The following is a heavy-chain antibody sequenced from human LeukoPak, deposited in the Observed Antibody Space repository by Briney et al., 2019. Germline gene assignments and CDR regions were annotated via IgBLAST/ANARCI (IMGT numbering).Heavy chain of an antibody. CDR1: GGSISSSSYY. Sequence: SETLSLTCTVSGGSISSSSYYWGWIRQPPGKGLEWIGSIYYSGSTYYNPSLKSRVTISVDTSKNQFSLKLSSVTAADTAVYYCARFGYDILTGLIIDDAFDIWGQGTMVTVSS. CDR2: IYYSGST. V-gene: IGHV4-39*07. J-gene: IGHJ3*02. CDR3: ARFGYDILTGLIIDDAFDI. D-gene: IGHD3-9*01.